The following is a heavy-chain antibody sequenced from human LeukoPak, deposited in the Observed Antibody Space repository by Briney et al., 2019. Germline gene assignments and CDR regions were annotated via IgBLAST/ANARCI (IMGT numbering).Heavy chain of an antibody. CDR3: ARAIFGVVINKGYYMDV. V-gene: IGHV3-21*01. Sequence: GGSLRLSCAASGFTFSSYSMNWVRQAPGKGLKWVSSISSSSSYIYYADSVKGRITISRDKAKNSLYLQMSSLRAEDTAVYYCARAIFGVVINKGYYMDVGGKGTTVTVSS. CDR1: GFTFSSYS. D-gene: IGHD3-3*02. CDR2: ISSSSSYI. J-gene: IGHJ6*03.